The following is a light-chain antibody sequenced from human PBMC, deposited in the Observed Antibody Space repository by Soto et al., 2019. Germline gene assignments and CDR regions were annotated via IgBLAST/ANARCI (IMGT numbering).Light chain of an antibody. V-gene: IGKV1-39*01. J-gene: IGKJ1*01. CDR3: QQSYSTPPWT. CDR1: QSISSY. Sequence: DIPMTQSPSSLSASVGDRVTITCRASQSISSYLNWYQQKPGKAPKLLIYAASSLQSGVPSRFSGSGSGTDFTLTISSLQPEDFATDYCQQSYSTPPWTFGQGTKVEIK. CDR2: AAS.